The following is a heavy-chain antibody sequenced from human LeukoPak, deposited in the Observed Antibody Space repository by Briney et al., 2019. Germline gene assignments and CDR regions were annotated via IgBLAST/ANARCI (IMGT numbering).Heavy chain of an antibody. V-gene: IGHV3-30-3*02. J-gene: IGHJ4*02. CDR2: ISYDGSNK. CDR3: AKTTRGEFSSSWYFDY. CDR1: GFTFSSYA. Sequence: GRSLRLSCAASGFTFSSYAMHWVRQAPGKGPEWVAVISYDGSNKYYADSVKGRFTISRDNAKNSLYLQMNSLRADDTAVYYCAKTTRGEFSSSWYFDYWGQGTLVTVSS. D-gene: IGHD6-13*01.